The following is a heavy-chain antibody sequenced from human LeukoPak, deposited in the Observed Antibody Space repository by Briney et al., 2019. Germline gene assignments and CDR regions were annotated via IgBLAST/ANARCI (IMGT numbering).Heavy chain of an antibody. V-gene: IGHV3-48*01. D-gene: IGHD3-10*01. J-gene: IGHJ4*02. CDR1: GFTFSSYS. CDR2: ISSSSSTI. Sequence: GGSLRLSCAASGFTFSSYSMNWVRQAPGKGLEWVSYISSSSSTIYYADSVKGRFTISRDNAKNSLYLQMNGLRAEDTAVYYTARDRDVLLWFGEPNFDYWGQGTLVTVSS. CDR3: ARDRDVLLWFGEPNFDY.